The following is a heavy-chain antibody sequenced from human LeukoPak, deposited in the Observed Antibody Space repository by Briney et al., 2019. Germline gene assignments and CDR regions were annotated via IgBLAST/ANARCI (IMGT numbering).Heavy chain of an antibody. CDR3: ARGPYCGGGTCYTLGAFDI. J-gene: IGHJ3*02. Sequence: GGSLRLSCAASGFTFPTYAMTWVRQAPGKGLEWVSGISHSGGSTYYAGSVKGRFNISRDNSRNTVYLQMNSLRAEDSAVYHCARGPYCGGGTCYTLGAFDIWGQGTLASVSS. CDR1: GFTFPTYA. D-gene: IGHD2-15*01. V-gene: IGHV3-23*01. CDR2: ISHSGGST.